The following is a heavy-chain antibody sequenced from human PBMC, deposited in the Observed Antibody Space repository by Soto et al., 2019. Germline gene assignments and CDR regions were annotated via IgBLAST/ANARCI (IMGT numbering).Heavy chain of an antibody. CDR1: GYNFIAQN. D-gene: IGHD1-7*01. Sequence: QVHLVQSGAEVKKPGASVKVSCMASGYNFIAQNIHWVRQAPGLGLEWMGKMNPTSGGSDYAQAFQGRVTVTRDTSISTVYMELTSLKSDDTAVSYCARERHLNSPSDAFDLWGQGTMVIVSS. CDR2: MNPTSGGS. V-gene: IGHV1-2*02. J-gene: IGHJ3*01. CDR3: ARERHLNSPSDAFDL.